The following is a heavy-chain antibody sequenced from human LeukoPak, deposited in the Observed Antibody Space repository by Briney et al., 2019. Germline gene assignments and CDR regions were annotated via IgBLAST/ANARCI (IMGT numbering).Heavy chain of an antibody. CDR2: IYYSGNT. Sequence: SETLSLTCTVSGGSISSFYWSWIRQAPGKGLEWIGYIYYSGNTNYNPSLKSRVTMSVDTSKNQFSLKLSSVTAADTAVYYCAREDPQTTVPEGMDVWGQGTTVTVSS. J-gene: IGHJ6*02. V-gene: IGHV4-59*01. D-gene: IGHD4-17*01. CDR1: GGSISSFY. CDR3: AREDPQTTVPEGMDV.